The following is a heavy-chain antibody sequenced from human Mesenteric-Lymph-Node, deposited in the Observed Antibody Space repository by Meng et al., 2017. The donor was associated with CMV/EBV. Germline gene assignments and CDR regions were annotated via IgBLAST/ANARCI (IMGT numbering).Heavy chain of an antibody. CDR3: ARDRTYSPDYYYYYGLDV. CDR1: GFTFDDYG. Sequence: GESLKISCAASGFTFDDYGMSWVRQAPGKGLEWVSSISGWSNYIYYADSVKGRYTISRDNANNALYLQMNSLRAEDTAVYYCARDRTYSPDYYYYYGLDVWGQGTTVTVSS. V-gene: IGHV3-21*01. CDR2: ISGWSNYI. J-gene: IGHJ6*02. D-gene: IGHD4-11*01.